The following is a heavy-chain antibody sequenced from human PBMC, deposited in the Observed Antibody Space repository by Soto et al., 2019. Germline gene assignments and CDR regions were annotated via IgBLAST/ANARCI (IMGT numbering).Heavy chain of an antibody. CDR3: ARGLWEYSNFSYNWFDP. V-gene: IGHV4-31*03. CDR1: GGSISSGGYY. CDR2: IYYSGST. J-gene: IGHJ5*02. D-gene: IGHD4-4*01. Sequence: PSETLSLTCTVSGGSISSGGYYWSWIRQHPGKGLEWIGYIYYSGSTYHNPSLKSRVTISVDTSKNQFSLKLSSVTAADTAVYYCARGLWEYSNFSYNWFDPWGQGTLVTVSS.